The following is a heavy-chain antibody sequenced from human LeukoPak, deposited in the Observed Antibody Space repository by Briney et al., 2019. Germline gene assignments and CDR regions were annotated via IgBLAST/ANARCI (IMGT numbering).Heavy chain of an antibody. Sequence: SETLSLTCAVYGGSFSGYYWSWIRQPPGKGLEWIGEINHSASTNYNPSLKSRVTISVDTSKNQFSLKLSSVTAADTAVYYCATERWLRRYYFDYWGQGTLVTVSS. CDR2: INHSAST. J-gene: IGHJ4*02. CDR3: ATERWLRRYYFDY. D-gene: IGHD5-24*01. CDR1: GGSFSGYY. V-gene: IGHV4-34*01.